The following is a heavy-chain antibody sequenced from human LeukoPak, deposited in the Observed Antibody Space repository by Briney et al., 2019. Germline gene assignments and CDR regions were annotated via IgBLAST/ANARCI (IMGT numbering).Heavy chain of an antibody. D-gene: IGHD1-1*01. J-gene: IGHJ6*02. CDR2: IIPILGIA. CDR3: ARDGTTGTTYYYYGMDA. CDR1: GGTFSSYA. Sequence: SVKVSCKASGGTFSSYAISWVRQAPGQGLEWMGRIIPILGIANYAQKFQGRVTITADKSTSTAYMELSSLRSEDTAVYYCARDGTTGTTYYYYGMDATGQGTTVTVSS. V-gene: IGHV1-69*04.